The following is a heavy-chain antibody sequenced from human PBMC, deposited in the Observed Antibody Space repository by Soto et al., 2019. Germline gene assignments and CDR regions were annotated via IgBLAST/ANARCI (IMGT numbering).Heavy chain of an antibody. J-gene: IGHJ4*02. CDR2: INPSGDYT. V-gene: IGHV1-46*01. D-gene: IGHD3-9*01. CDR3: AREPPMTGLFDY. CDR1: GHSSSSYF. Sequence: QVQLVQSGAEVKKPGASVKVSCKASGHSSSSYFMHWVRQAPGQGLEWMGVINPSGDYTSFTQKFQGRVSVTRDTSTNTVYMEFSSLRFEDTAVYYCAREPPMTGLFDYWAREPWSPSPQ.